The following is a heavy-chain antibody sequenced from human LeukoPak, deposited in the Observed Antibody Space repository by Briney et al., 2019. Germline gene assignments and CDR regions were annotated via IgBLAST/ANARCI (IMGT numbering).Heavy chain of an antibody. V-gene: IGHV4-59*08. D-gene: IGHD3-22*01. J-gene: IGHJ4*02. CDR1: GGSISSYY. CDR3: ARQRQYYYEGSPRGWYYFDY. Sequence: SETLSLTCTVSGGSISSYYWSWIRQPPGKGLEWIGNIYSSGSTNYNPSLKSRVTISVDTSKSQFSLKLSSVTAADTAVYYCARQRQYYYEGSPRGWYYFDYWGQGTLVTVSS. CDR2: IYSSGST.